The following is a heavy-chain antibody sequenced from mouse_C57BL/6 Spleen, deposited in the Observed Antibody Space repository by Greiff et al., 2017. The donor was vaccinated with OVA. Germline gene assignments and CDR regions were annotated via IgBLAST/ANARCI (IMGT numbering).Heavy chain of an antibody. J-gene: IGHJ4*01. CDR2: INYDGSST. D-gene: IGHD2-3*01. CDR1: GFTFSDYY. Sequence: DVHLVESEGGLVQPGSSMKLSCTASGFTFSDYYMAWVRQVPEKGLEWVANINYDGSSTYYLDSLKSRFIISRDNAKNILYLQMSSLKSEDTATYYCARVGWLLPLYAMDYWGQGTSVTVSS. CDR3: ARVGWLLPLYAMDY. V-gene: IGHV5-16*01.